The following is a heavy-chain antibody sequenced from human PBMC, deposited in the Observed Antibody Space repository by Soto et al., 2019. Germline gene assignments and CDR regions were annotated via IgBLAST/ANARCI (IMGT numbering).Heavy chain of an antibody. CDR1: GYSFTSYW. CDR2: IDPSDSYT. Sequence: DSLKISCKGSGYSFTSYWISWVRQMPGKGLEWMGRIDPSDSYTNYSPSFQGHVTISADKSISTAYLQWSSLKASDTAMYYCERLQIGFLESTLNYYYYGMDVWCQGTTVTVSS. D-gene: IGHD3-3*01. J-gene: IGHJ6*02. V-gene: IGHV5-10-1*01. CDR3: ERLQIGFLESTLNYYYYGMDV.